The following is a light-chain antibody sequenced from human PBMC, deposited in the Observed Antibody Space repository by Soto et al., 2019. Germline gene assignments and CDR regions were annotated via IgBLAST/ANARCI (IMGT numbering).Light chain of an antibody. CDR2: LNSDGSH. J-gene: IGLJ2*01. CDR3: QTWGTGIVV. CDR1: SGHSSNN. Sequence: QPVLTQSPSASASLGASVKLTCTRSSGHSSNNIAWHQQQPEKGPRYLMNLNSDGSHSKGDGIPDRFSASSSGAERYLTISNLQSEDEADYYCQTWGTGIVVFGGGTKLTVL. V-gene: IGLV4-69*01.